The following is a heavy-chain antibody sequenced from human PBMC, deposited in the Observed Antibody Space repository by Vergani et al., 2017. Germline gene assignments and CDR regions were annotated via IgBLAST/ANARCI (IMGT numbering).Heavy chain of an antibody. Sequence: QLQLQESGPGLVKPSATLSLTCSVSGASIRSSNHYWGWIRQPPGKGLEWIASIYYSGSTYYNPSLKSRVTISVDTSKNQFSLKLSSVTAADTAVYFCARHSTVKWLVKLGSIDPWGQGILVTVSS. J-gene: IGHJ5*02. CDR2: IYYSGST. CDR1: GASIRSSNHY. V-gene: IGHV4-39*01. D-gene: IGHD6-19*01. CDR3: ARHSTVKWLVKLGSIDP.